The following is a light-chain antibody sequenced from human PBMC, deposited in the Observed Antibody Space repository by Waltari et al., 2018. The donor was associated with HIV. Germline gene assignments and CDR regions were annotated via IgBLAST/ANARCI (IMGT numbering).Light chain of an antibody. CDR2: WGS. CDR1: RSLLYGTNDKNY. CDR3: QQYYSSPLT. V-gene: IGKV4-1*01. J-gene: IGKJ5*01. Sequence: DILMVQSPDSLAVSLGARATINCKSSRSLLYGTNDKNYVAWYQRKPGLPSRLLIHWGSRRESGVPDRFSGSGSGTDFILTITSLQAEDVGFYYCQQYYSSPLTFGQGTLLEIK.